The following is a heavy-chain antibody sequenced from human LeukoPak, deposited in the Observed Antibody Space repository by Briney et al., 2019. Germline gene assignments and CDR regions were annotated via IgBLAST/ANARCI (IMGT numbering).Heavy chain of an antibody. CDR2: IDGSNYI. CDR1: GFAFSLYN. Sequence: GGSLRLSCAASGFAFSLYNMNWVCQAPGKGLEWVSCIDGSNYIYYADSVKGRFTVSRDNAKNLLYLQLNRLRAEDTAVYYCARDEGLPAEFFQHWGQGTLVTVSS. J-gene: IGHJ1*01. D-gene: IGHD3/OR15-3a*01. V-gene: IGHV3-21*01. CDR3: ARDEGLPAEFFQH.